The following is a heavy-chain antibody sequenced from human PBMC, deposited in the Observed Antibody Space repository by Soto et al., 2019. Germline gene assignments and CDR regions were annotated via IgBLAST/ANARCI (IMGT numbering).Heavy chain of an antibody. CDR3: AKGGGEAGPYYLDD. D-gene: IGHD3-16*01. V-gene: IGHV3-23*01. CDR1: GFSFSSYA. Sequence: GGSLRLSCVASGFSFSSYAMSWVRQAPGKGLEWVSTISGSGGSIYYAESAKGRFTISRDNSKNTLHEQMNSLRAAATAEYSFAKGGGEAGPYYLDDWGQGTLVTVSS. J-gene: IGHJ4*02. CDR2: ISGSGGSI.